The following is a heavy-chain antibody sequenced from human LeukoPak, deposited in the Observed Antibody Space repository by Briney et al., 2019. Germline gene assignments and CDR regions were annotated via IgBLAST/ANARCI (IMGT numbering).Heavy chain of an antibody. CDR2: IWYDGSNK. CDR1: GFIFSSYG. Sequence: GGALRLSCAASGFIFSSYGMHWVRQAAGKGREGVAVIWYDGSNKYYADSVKGRFTISRDNSKNTLYLQMNSLRAEDTAVYYCARDLAFGWYSSSQEGTWFDPWGQGTLVTVSS. J-gene: IGHJ5*02. V-gene: IGHV3-33*01. CDR3: ARDLAFGWYSSSQEGTWFDP. D-gene: IGHD6-13*01.